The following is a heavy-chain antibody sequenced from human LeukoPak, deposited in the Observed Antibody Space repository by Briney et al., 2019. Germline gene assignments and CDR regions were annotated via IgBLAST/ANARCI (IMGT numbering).Heavy chain of an antibody. CDR1: GGTFSSYA. J-gene: IGHJ4*02. Sequence: GASVTVSCKASGGTFSSYAISWVRQAPGQGLEWMGGIIPIFGTANYAQKFQGRVTITADESTSTAYMELSSLRSEDTAVYYCANGGYSYGFFYFDYWGQGTLVTVSS. D-gene: IGHD5-18*01. V-gene: IGHV1-69*13. CDR3: ANGGYSYGFFYFDY. CDR2: IIPIFGTA.